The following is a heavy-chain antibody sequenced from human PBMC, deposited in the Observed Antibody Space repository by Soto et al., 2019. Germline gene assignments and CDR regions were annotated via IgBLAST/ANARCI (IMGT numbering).Heavy chain of an antibody. J-gene: IGHJ5*02. D-gene: IGHD1-26*01. CDR2: INLSGRV. V-gene: IGHV4-34*01. CDR1: GGSFSDYY. Sequence: QVQLQQWGSGLLKPSETLSLTCAIYGGSFSDYYWHWIRQSPGKGLEWIGEINLSGRVNFTPYLKSRTSLSMDTSRNQFFLTLRSVTAADTAVYFCARTPTRGASAWLDPWGRGHLVTVSS. CDR3: ARTPTRGASAWLDP.